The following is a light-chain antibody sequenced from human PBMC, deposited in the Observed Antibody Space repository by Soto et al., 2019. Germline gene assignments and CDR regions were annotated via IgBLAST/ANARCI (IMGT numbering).Light chain of an antibody. CDR2: GAS. CDR3: QHRSNWPLT. Sequence: EIVLTQSPGTLSLSPGERATLSCRASQSLSSSYLAWYQHKPGQAPRLLIYGASSRATGIPDRFSGSGSGTDFSLTISRLEHEDFAVYYCQHRSNWPLTFGGGTKVEIK. J-gene: IGKJ4*01. V-gene: IGKV3D-20*02. CDR1: QSLSSSY.